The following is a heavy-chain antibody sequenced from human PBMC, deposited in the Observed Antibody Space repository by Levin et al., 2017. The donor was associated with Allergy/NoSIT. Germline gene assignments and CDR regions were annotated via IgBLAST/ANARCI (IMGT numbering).Heavy chain of an antibody. D-gene: IGHD3-9*01. V-gene: IGHV3-7*01. CDR3: AREGAYYDILTGYYALGTFDY. CDR1: GFTFSSYW. Sequence: GESLKISCAASGFTFSSYWMSWVRQAPGKGLEWVANIKQDGSEKYYVDSVKGRFTISRDNAKNSLYLQMNSLRAEDTAVYYCAREGAYYDILTGYYALGTFDYWGQGTLVTVSS. J-gene: IGHJ4*02. CDR2: IKQDGSEK.